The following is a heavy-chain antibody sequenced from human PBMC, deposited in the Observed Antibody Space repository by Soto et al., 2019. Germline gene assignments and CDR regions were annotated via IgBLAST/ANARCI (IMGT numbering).Heavy chain of an antibody. Sequence: QVQLVESGGGVVQPGRSLRLSCAASGFTFSSYGMHWVRQAPGKGLEWVAVISYDGSNKYYADSVKGRFTISRDNSKNTLYLQMNSLRAEDTAVYYCAKTLGIAVAENAFDIWGQGTMVTVSS. D-gene: IGHD6-19*01. CDR1: GFTFSSYG. J-gene: IGHJ3*02. CDR2: ISYDGSNK. CDR3: AKTLGIAVAENAFDI. V-gene: IGHV3-30*18.